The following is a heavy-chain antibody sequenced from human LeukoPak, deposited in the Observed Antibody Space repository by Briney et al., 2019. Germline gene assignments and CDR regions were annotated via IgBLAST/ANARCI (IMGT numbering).Heavy chain of an antibody. CDR1: GGSISSYY. D-gene: IGHD6-13*01. Sequence: SETLSLTCTVSGGSISSYYWSWIRQPPGKGLEWIGYISYSGSTNYNPSLKSRLTISLDTSKRQFSLNLNSVTVADTALYYCARDYGGGWYQIDFGGQGPLVPVSS. J-gene: IGHJ4*02. CDR2: ISYSGST. CDR3: ARDYGGGWYQIDF. V-gene: IGHV4-59*12.